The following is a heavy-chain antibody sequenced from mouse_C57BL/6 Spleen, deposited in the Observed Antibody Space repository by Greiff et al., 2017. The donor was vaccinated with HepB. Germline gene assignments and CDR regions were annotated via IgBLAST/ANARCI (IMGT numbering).Heavy chain of an antibody. CDR2: IHPNSGST. CDR3: ARRGLLLTLFDY. V-gene: IGHV1-64*01. D-gene: IGHD2-3*01. CDR1: GYTFTSYW. Sequence: QVQLQQSGAELVKPGASVKLSCKASGYTFTSYWMHWVKQRPGQGLEWIGMIHPNSGSTNYNEKFKSKATLTVDKSSSTAYMQLSSLTSEDSAVYYCARRGLLLTLFDYWGQGTTLTVSS. J-gene: IGHJ2*01.